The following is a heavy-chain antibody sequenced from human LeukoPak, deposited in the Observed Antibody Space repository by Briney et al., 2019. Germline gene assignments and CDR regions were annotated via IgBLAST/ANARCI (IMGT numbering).Heavy chain of an antibody. Sequence: GGSLRLSCAASGFTFSSYAMSWVRQAPGKGLEWVSAISGSGGSTYYADSVKGRFTISRDNSKNTLYLQMNSLRAEDTAVYYCAKTRMSLLLWFGELFYSWGQGTLVTVSS. V-gene: IGHV3-23*01. J-gene: IGHJ4*02. CDR3: AKTRMSLLLWFGELFYS. CDR2: ISGSGGST. CDR1: GFTFSSYA. D-gene: IGHD3-10*01.